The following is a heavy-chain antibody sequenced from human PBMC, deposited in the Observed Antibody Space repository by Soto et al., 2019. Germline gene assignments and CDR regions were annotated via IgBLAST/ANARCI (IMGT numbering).Heavy chain of an antibody. J-gene: IGHJ5*02. D-gene: IGHD6-13*01. V-gene: IGHV3-7*03. CDR3: ARDRHLDSSSSPYNWFDP. CDR2: IKQDGSEK. CDR1: GFTFSSYW. Sequence: GESLKISCAASGFTFSSYWMSWVRQAPGKGLEWVANIKQDGSEKYYVDSVKGRFNSSRDNAKNSLYLQMNSLRAEDTAVYYCARDRHLDSSSSPYNWFDPWGQGTLVTVSS.